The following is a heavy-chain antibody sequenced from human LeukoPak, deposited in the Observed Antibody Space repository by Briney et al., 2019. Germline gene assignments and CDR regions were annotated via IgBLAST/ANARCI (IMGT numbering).Heavy chain of an antibody. CDR1: GGSISSYY. CDR3: ARHLSSAYYVDAFDI. CDR2: IYYSGST. Sequence: SETLSLTCTVSGGSISSYYWSWIRQPPGKGLEWIGYIYYSGSTNYNPSLKSRVTISVDTSKNQFSLKLSSVTAADTAVYYCARHLSSAYYVDAFDIWGQGTMVTVSS. V-gene: IGHV4-59*01. J-gene: IGHJ3*02. D-gene: IGHD3-22*01.